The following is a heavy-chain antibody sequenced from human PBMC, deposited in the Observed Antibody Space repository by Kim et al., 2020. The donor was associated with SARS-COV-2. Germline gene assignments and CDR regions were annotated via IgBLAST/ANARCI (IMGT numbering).Heavy chain of an antibody. CDR1: GGSFSGYY. CDR2: INHSGST. V-gene: IGHV4-34*01. J-gene: IGHJ6*02. Sequence: SETLSLTCAVYGGSFSGYYWSWIRQPPGKGLEWIGEINHSGSTNYNPSLKSRVTISVDTSKNQFSLKLSSVTAADTAVYYCARCIAAAGTGYYYGMDVWGQGTTVTVSS. D-gene: IGHD6-13*01. CDR3: ARCIAAAGTGYYYGMDV.